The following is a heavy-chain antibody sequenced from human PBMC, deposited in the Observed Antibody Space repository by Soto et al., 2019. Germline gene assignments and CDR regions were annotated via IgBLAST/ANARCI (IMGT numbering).Heavy chain of an antibody. Sequence: SETLSLTCTVSGGSISNDNYYWNWIRQSPGKGLEWIAYIYYSGSTYYNPSLKSRLTISVDPSKNQFSLKLSSVTDADTAVYYCARTASPASFYDASAEFERWDQGTLVTVSS. CDR3: ARTASPASFYDASAEFER. V-gene: IGHV4-30-4*01. CDR2: IYYSGST. CDR1: GGSISNDNYY. D-gene: IGHD3-22*01. J-gene: IGHJ5*02.